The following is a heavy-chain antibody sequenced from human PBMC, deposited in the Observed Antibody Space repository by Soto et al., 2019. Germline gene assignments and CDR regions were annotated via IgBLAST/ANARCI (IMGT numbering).Heavy chain of an antibody. Sequence: GSLRLSCAASGFNFDDYAMHRVRQAPGKGLEWVSAISGSGGSTYYADSVKGRFTISRDNSKNTLYLQMNSLRAEDTAVYYCAKGSYAIRGGAFDIWGQGTMVTVSS. V-gene: IGHV3-23*01. CDR1: GFNFDDYA. D-gene: IGHD3-16*01. J-gene: IGHJ3*02. CDR3: AKGSYAIRGGAFDI. CDR2: ISGSGGST.